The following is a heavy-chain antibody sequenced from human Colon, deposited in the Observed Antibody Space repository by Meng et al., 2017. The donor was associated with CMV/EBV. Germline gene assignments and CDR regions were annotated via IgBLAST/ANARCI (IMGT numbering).Heavy chain of an antibody. V-gene: IGHV3-23*01. Sequence: GGSLRLSCAASGFTFRSSAMTWVRQAPGKGLEWVAFISGSGSSTDYADSVKGRFTISRDNSRNMVYLQMNSLTAEDTAVYYCAKDGRYCSSASCYIPPGYFYAMDVWGQGTTVTVSS. CDR2: ISGSGSST. CDR1: GFTFRSSA. J-gene: IGHJ6*02. CDR3: AKDGRYCSSASCYIPPGYFYAMDV. D-gene: IGHD2-2*02.